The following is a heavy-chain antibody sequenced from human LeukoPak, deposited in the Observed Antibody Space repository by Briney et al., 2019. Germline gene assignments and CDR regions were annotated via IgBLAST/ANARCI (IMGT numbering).Heavy chain of an antibody. CDR3: ARKEWGDGYTLGGY. CDR1: GFTFTDYY. Sequence: PGGSLRLSCAASGFTFTDYYFSWIRQTPGKGLEWVSYISPSGGYTNHADSVKGRFTISRDNAKNSLYLQMNSLRDEDTAVYYCARKEWGDGYTLGGYWGQGTLVTVSS. D-gene: IGHD5-24*01. CDR2: ISPSGGYT. V-gene: IGHV3-11*06. J-gene: IGHJ4*02.